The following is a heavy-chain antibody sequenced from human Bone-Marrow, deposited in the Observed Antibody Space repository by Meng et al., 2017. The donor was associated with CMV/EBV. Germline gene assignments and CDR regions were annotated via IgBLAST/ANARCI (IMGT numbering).Heavy chain of an antibody. D-gene: IGHD3-3*01. CDR3: ARDRSSLDFWSGFLGLLEP. Sequence: SLMISCAASGFTFSSYAMHWVRQAPGKGLEWVAVISYDGSNKYYADSVKGRFTISRDDSMKILYLQMNSLRADDTAVYYGARDRSSLDFWSGFLGLLEPGGQGTLVNVPS. CDR2: ISYDGSNK. CDR1: GFTFSSYA. J-gene: IGHJ5*02. V-gene: IGHV3-30-3*01.